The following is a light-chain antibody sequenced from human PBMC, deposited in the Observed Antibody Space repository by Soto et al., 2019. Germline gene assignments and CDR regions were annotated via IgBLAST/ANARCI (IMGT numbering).Light chain of an antibody. Sequence: EIVLTQSPGTLSLSPGERATLSCRASQSVSSYYLAWYQQKPGQAPRLLIYNVSRRATGIPGRFSGSGSGTDFTLTVSSLEPEDFAVYYCQQYGASPETFGQGTKVEIK. V-gene: IGKV3-20*01. CDR3: QQYGASPET. J-gene: IGKJ1*01. CDR2: NVS. CDR1: QSVSSYY.